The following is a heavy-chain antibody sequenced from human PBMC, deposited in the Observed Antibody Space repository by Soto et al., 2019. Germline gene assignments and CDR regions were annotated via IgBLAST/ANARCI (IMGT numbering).Heavy chain of an antibody. CDR2: INPNSGGT. Sequence: ASVKVSCKASGYTFTGYYMHCVRQAPGQGLEWMGWINPNSGGTNYAQKFQGWVTMTRDTSISTAYMELSRLRSDDTAVYYCARDFFSGSYYWDYWGQGTLVTVSS. J-gene: IGHJ4*02. CDR1: GYTFTGYY. D-gene: IGHD1-26*01. V-gene: IGHV1-2*04. CDR3: ARDFFSGSYYWDY.